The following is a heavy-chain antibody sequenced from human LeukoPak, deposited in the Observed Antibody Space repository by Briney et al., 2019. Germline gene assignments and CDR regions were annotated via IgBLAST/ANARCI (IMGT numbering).Heavy chain of an antibody. V-gene: IGHV3-23*01. D-gene: IGHD5-12*01. CDR1: GFTFSSYA. J-gene: IGHJ4*02. CDR2: ISGSGGST. CDR3: AKEEDSGYDAYFDY. Sequence: HAGGSLRLSCAASGFTFSSYAMSWARQAPGKGLEWVSAISGSGGSTYYADSVKGRFTISRDNSKNTLYLQMNSLRAEDTAVYYCAKEEDSGYDAYFDYWGQGTLVTVSS.